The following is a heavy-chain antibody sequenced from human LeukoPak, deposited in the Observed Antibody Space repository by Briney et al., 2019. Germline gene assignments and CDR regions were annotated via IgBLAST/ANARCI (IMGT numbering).Heavy chain of an antibody. CDR2: IYYSGST. D-gene: IGHD6-19*01. CDR3: ASQAVAGTPFDY. Sequence: PSETLSLTCTVSGGSISSDYWSWIRQPPGKGLEWIGYIYYSGSTNYNPSLKSRVTISVDTSKNQFSLKLSSVTAADTAVYYCASQAVAGTPFDYWGQGTLVTVSS. CDR1: GGSISSDY. J-gene: IGHJ4*02. V-gene: IGHV4-59*08.